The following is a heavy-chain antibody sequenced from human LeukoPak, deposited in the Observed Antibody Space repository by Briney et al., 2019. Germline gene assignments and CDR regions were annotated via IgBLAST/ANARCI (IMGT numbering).Heavy chain of an antibody. V-gene: IGHV4-59*01. D-gene: IGHD6-19*01. J-gene: IGHJ4*02. CDR2: IYYSGST. CDR3: ARESGTNGWYDY. CDR1: GGSINTYY. Sequence: SETLSLTCTVSGGSINTYYWSWIRQPPGKGLEWIGYIYYSGSTNYNRSLKSRVTISVDTSRNQFSLKLSSLTAADTAVYYCARESGTNGWYDYWGQGTLVTVSS.